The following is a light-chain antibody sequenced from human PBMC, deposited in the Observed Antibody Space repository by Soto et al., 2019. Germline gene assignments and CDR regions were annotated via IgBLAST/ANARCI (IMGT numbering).Light chain of an antibody. J-gene: IGLJ2*01. Sequence: QSVLTQPPSASGTPGQRVAISCSGSTSNIGSNHASWYHQLPGTAPKLLVYGNNQRPSGVPDRFSGSKSGTSASLAISGLRPEDEADYYCAAWDDSLSAVVFGGGTKLTVL. CDR3: AAWDDSLSAVV. CDR2: GNN. V-gene: IGLV1-47*01. CDR1: TSNIGSNH.